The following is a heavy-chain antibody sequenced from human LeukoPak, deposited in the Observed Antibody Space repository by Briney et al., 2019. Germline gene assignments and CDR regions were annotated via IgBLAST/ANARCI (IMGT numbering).Heavy chain of an antibody. J-gene: IGHJ4*02. CDR3: TTRRQDGW. CDR2: IKSKSDGGTI. D-gene: IGHD2-15*01. V-gene: IGHV3-15*01. Sequence: PGGSLRLSCAASGFTVSSNYMSCVRQAPGKGLEWVGRIKSKSDGGTIDYAAPVKGRFTISRDDSRNTLYLQMNSLKTEDTAVYYCTTRRQDGWWGQGTLVTVS. CDR1: GFTVSSNY.